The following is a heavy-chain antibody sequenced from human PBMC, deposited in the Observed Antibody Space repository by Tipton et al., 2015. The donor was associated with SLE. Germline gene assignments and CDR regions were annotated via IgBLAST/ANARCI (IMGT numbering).Heavy chain of an antibody. J-gene: IGHJ4*02. CDR1: GFTFSSYS. CDR3: ARDRPSSSWYREIDY. Sequence: SLRLSCAASGFTFSSYSMNWVRQAPGKGLEWVSYISSSSSTIYYADSVKGRFTISRDNAKNSLYLQMNSLRAGDTAVYYYARDRPSSSWYREIDYWGQATLVTVAS. CDR2: ISSSSSTI. D-gene: IGHD6-13*01. V-gene: IGHV3-48*01.